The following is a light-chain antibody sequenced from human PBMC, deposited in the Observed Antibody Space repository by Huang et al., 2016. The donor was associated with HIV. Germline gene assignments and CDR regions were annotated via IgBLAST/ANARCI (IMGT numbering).Light chain of an antibody. CDR1: QSVLSSSSNKTS. CDR2: CAS. V-gene: IGKV4-1*01. Sequence: DIVMTQSPDSLAVSLGERATINCKSSQSVLSSSSNKTSLAWYEQKPGQPPKRLFYCASTRESGVPDRFSGSGSGTDFTLTISSLQAEDVAVYYCQQYYSTPYTFGQGTKLEIK. J-gene: IGKJ2*01. CDR3: QQYYSTPYT.